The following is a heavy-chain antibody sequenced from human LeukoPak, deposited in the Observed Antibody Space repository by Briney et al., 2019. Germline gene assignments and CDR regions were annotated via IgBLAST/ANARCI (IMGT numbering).Heavy chain of an antibody. CDR1: GFTFSSYW. D-gene: IGHD6-19*01. J-gene: IGHJ4*02. CDR2: INSDGSST. Sequence: PGGSLRLSCAASGFTFSSYWMHWVRQAPGKGLVWVSRINSDGSSTSYADSVKGRFTISRDNAENTLYLQMNSLRAEDTAVYYCARDSSGWSPFDYWGRGTLVTVSS. V-gene: IGHV3-74*01. CDR3: ARDSSGWSPFDY.